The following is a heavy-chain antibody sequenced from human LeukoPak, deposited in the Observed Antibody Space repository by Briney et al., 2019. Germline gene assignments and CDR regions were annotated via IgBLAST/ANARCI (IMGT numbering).Heavy chain of an antibody. CDR3: ARGRYCSSTSCYDNWFDP. V-gene: IGHV4-34*01. J-gene: IGHJ5*02. Sequence: SETLPLTCAVSGGSFSGYLWSWIRQPPGKGLEWIGEINHSGSTNYNPSLKSRVTISVDTSKNQFSLELSSVTAADTAVYYCARGRYCSSTSCYDNWFDPWGQGTLVTVSS. CDR2: INHSGST. D-gene: IGHD2-2*01. CDR1: GGSFSGYL.